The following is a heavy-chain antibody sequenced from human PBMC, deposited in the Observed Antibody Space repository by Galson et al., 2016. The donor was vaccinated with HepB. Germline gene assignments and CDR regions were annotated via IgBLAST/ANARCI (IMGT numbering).Heavy chain of an antibody. CDR1: GGSISSSSYY. CDR2: IYYSGST. V-gene: IGHV4-39*01. D-gene: IGHD6-6*01. CDR3: ARHILSSSPYYFDY. J-gene: IGHJ4*02. Sequence: SLTCTVSGGSISSSSYYWGWIRQPPGKGLEWIGSIYYSGSTYYNPSLKSRVTISVDTSKNQFSLKLSSVTAADTAVYYCARHILSSSPYYFDYWGQGTLVTVSS.